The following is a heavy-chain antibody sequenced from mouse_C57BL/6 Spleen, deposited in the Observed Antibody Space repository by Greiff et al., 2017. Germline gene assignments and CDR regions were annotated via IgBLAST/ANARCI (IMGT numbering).Heavy chain of an antibody. CDR1: GYSFTSYY. Sequence: QVQLQQSGPELVKPGASVKISCKASGYSFTSYYIHWVKQRPGQGLEWIGWIYPGSGNTKYNEKFKGKATLTADTSSSTAYMQLSSLTSEDSAVYYCARLAEGGAMDYWGQGTSVTVSS. CDR3: ARLAEGGAMDY. V-gene: IGHV1-66*01. CDR2: IYPGSGNT. J-gene: IGHJ4*01.